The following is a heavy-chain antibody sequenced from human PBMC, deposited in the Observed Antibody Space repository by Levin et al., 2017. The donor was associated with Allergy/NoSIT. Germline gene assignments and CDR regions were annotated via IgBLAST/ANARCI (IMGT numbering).Heavy chain of an antibody. V-gene: IGHV3-23*01. CDR3: AKDRGIAVAGKRWAFDY. D-gene: IGHD6-19*01. CDR2: ISGSGGST. Sequence: PGGSLRLSCAASGFTFSSYAMSWVRQAPGKGLEWVSAISGSGGSTYYADSVKGRFTISRDNSKNTLYLQMNSLRAEDTAVYYCAKDRGIAVAGKRWAFDYWGQGTLVTVSS. CDR1: GFTFSSYA. J-gene: IGHJ4*02.